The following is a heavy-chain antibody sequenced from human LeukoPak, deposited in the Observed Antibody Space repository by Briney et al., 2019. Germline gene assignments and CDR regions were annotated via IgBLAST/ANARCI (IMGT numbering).Heavy chain of an antibody. CDR2: FSGSGGNT. CDR3: AKDRAWLQFWS. Sequence: GGSLRLSCAASGFTFTNYAMSWVRQAPEKGLEWVSAFSGSGGNTYYADSVKGRFTISRDNSKNTLYLQMNSLRAEDTAVFYCAKDRAWLQFWSWGQGTLVTVSS. D-gene: IGHD5-18*01. CDR1: GFTFTNYA. J-gene: IGHJ4*02. V-gene: IGHV3-23*01.